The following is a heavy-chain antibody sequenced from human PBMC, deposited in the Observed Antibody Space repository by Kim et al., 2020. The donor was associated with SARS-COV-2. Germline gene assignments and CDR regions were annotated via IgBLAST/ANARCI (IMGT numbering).Heavy chain of an antibody. Sequence: ASVKVSCKASGYTFTSYGISWVRQAPGQGLEWMGWISAYNGNTNYAQKLQGRVTMTTDTSTSTAYMELRSLRSDDTAVYYCARESSGWFSYYYYYGMDVWGQGTTVTVSS. J-gene: IGHJ6*02. CDR3: ARESSGWFSYYYYYGMDV. D-gene: IGHD6-19*01. CDR2: ISAYNGNT. CDR1: GYTFTSYG. V-gene: IGHV1-18*04.